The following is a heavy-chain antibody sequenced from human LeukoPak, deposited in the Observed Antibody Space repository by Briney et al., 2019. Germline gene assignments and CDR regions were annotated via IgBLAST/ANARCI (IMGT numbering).Heavy chain of an antibody. CDR3: TSDLPGGNPEFFEY. J-gene: IGHJ4*02. V-gene: IGHV3-15*01. Sequence: GGSLRLSCAASGFSFSNARMSWVRQAPGKGLEWVGRIKSKTDGGTTDYAAPMKGRFTISRDDSKNTLYLVMNSLKTEDTALYYFTSDLPGGNPEFFEYLGQGTLVTVSS. D-gene: IGHD4-23*01. CDR2: IKSKTDGGTT. CDR1: GFSFSNAR.